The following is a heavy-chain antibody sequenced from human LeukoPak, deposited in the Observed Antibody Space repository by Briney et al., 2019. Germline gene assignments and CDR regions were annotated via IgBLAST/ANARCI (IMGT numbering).Heavy chain of an antibody. D-gene: IGHD2-2*01. CDR3: ARDTRPYYYYYYMDV. CDR1: GYTFTSYG. J-gene: IGHJ6*03. CDR2: ISAYNGNT. Sequence: GASVKVSCKASGYTFTSYGISWVRQAPGQGLEWMGWISAYNGNTNYAQKLQGRVTMTTDTSTSTAYMELRSLRSDDTAVYYCARDTRPYYYYYYMDVWGKGTTVTVSS. V-gene: IGHV1-18*01.